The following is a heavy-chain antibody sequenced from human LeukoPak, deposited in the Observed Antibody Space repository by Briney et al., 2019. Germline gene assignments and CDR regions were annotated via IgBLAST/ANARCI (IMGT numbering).Heavy chain of an antibody. CDR2: ISVYSGDT. J-gene: IGHJ5*02. CDR1: GYTFSNYG. Sequence: ASVKVSCKTSGYTFSNYGITWVRQAPGQGLEWMGWISVYSGDTKYAQNFQGRFTMTTDKSTSTAYMELRSLRFDDTAVYYCGGVAKLDWSDPWGQGPWSPSPQ. V-gene: IGHV1-18*01. CDR3: GGVAKLDWSDP.